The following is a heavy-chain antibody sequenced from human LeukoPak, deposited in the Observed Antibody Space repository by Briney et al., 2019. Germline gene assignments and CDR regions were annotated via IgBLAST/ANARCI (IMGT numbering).Heavy chain of an antibody. CDR2: ISGSGAST. D-gene: IGHD3-10*01. CDR1: GFTFSGYA. J-gene: IGHJ4*02. Sequence: GGSLRLSCVASGFTFSGYAMSWVRQAPGKGLEWVSSISGSGASTYYADSVKGRFTSSRDNSKNTLCLQVNNLRAEDTAVYYCAKESRYYYGSGSFSSQFDYWGQGNLVTVSS. V-gene: IGHV3-23*01. CDR3: AKESRYYYGSGSFSSQFDY.